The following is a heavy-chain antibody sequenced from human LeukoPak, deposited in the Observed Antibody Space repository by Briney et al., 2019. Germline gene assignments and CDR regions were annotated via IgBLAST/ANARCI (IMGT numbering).Heavy chain of an antibody. Sequence: PSENLSLTCTGSGDSIIGSYWSWIRQAPGKGLEWIGYIYYSEDTDYNPSLKNRVTISLDMSKKYFSLRLTSVTAADTAVYYCARRRYYDSTGYNPTYYFDYWGQGILVTVS. CDR1: GDSIIGSY. V-gene: IGHV4-59*01. J-gene: IGHJ4*02. CDR2: IYYSEDT. D-gene: IGHD3-22*01. CDR3: ARRRYYDSTGYNPTYYFDY.